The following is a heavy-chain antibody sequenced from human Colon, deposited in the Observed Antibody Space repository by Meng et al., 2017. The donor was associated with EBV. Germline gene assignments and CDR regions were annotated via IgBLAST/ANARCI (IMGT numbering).Heavy chain of an antibody. V-gene: IGHV3-74*03. CDR1: GFPFGCYW. J-gene: IGHJ4*02. CDR3: ASIAVATTIDY. Sequence: VGPWGRVVSACVSLVRSCAASGFPFGCYWMPWGRQAPVKGLVWVSRINSDGGTTTYADSVKGRFTISRDNAKNTLYLQMNSLKVEDSAVYYCASIAVATTIDYWGQGTLVIVSS. D-gene: IGHD6-19*01. CDR2: INSDGGTT.